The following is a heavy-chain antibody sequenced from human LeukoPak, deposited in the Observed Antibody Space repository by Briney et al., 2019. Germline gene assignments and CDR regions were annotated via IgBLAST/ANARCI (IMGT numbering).Heavy chain of an antibody. CDR2: ISGSGGST. Sequence: ASVKVSCKASGFTFSSYAMSWVRQAPGKGLEWVSAISGSGGSTYYADSVKGRFTISRDNSKNTLYLQMNSLRAEDTAVYYCAGPMGPSAIFGFDYWGQGTLVTVSS. J-gene: IGHJ4*02. CDR3: AGPMGPSAIFGFDY. D-gene: IGHD2-2*01. V-gene: IGHV3-23*01. CDR1: GFTFSSYA.